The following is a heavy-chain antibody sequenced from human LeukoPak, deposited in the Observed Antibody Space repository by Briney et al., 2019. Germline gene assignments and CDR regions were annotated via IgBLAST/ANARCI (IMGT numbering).Heavy chain of an antibody. J-gene: IGHJ4*02. Sequence: SETLSLTCIVSGGSISSYYWNWIRQSAGKGLEWIGRIYIGGSTSYIPSLKSRVTISVDTSKNQFSLKLSSVTAADTAVYYYAREGIVGATYYFDYWGQGTLVTVSS. CDR3: AREGIVGATYYFDY. CDR1: GGSISSYY. V-gene: IGHV4-4*07. CDR2: IYIGGST. D-gene: IGHD1-26*01.